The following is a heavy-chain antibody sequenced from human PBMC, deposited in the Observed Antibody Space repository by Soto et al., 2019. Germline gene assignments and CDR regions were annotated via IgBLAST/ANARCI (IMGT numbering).Heavy chain of an antibody. CDR3: AREIIQREIDYYYYGMDV. CDR1: GFTFSSYE. D-gene: IGHD2-2*01. V-gene: IGHV3-48*03. J-gene: IGHJ6*02. Sequence: HPGGSLRLSCAASGFTFSSYEMNWVRQAPGKGLEWVSYISSSGSTIYYADSVKGRFTISRDNAKNSLYLQMNSLRAEDTAVYYCAREIIQREIDYYYYGMDVWGQGTTVTVSS. CDR2: ISSSGSTI.